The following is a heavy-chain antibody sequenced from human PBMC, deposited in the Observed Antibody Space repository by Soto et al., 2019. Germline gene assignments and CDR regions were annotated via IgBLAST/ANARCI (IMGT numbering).Heavy chain of an antibody. J-gene: IGHJ6*03. CDR3: VKFRGRAYHYYYMDV. D-gene: IGHD3-16*01. CDR1: GFSFSTYG. Sequence: DVQLLESGGGLAQRGGSLRLSCAASGFSFSTYGMTWVRQAPGKGLEWVSYGGSGGSTYYADSVKGRFTISRDNSKNTLYLQRNSLRAEDTAVYYCVKFRGRAYHYYYMDVWGNGTTVTVSS. CDR2: YGGSGGST. V-gene: IGHV3-23*01.